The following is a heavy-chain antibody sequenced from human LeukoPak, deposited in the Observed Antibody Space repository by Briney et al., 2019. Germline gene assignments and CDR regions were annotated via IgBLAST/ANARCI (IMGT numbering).Heavy chain of an antibody. V-gene: IGHV5-51*01. CDR2: IYPGDSDT. Sequence: GESLKISCKGSGYSFTYNWIGWVRQMPGKGLEWMGIIYPGDSDTKYSPSFQGQVTISADKSINTAYLQWSSLKASDTAIYYCARRNRYSSGWFYFDFWGQGTLVTVSS. D-gene: IGHD6-19*01. CDR1: GYSFTYNW. CDR3: ARRNRYSSGWFYFDF. J-gene: IGHJ4*02.